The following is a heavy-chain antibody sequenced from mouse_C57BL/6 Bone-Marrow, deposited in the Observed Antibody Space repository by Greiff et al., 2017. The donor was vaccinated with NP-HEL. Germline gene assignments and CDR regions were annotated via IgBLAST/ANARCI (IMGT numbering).Heavy chain of an antibody. Sequence: QVQLKQPGAELVRPGTSVKLSCKASGYTFTSYWMHWVKQRPGQGLEWIGVIDPSDSYTNYNQKFKGKATLTVDTSSSTAYMQLSSLTSEDSAVYYCARGSYDYDNYWGQGTTLTVSS. CDR3: ARGSYDYDNY. J-gene: IGHJ2*01. D-gene: IGHD2-4*01. V-gene: IGHV1-59*01. CDR2: IDPSDSYT. CDR1: GYTFTSYW.